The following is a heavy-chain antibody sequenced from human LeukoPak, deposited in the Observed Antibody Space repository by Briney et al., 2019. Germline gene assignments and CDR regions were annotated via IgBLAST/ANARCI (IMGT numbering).Heavy chain of an antibody. Sequence: PGGSLRLSCAASGFTFSSYSMNWVRQAPGKGLEWVSSISSSSSYIYYADSVKGRFTISRDNAKNSLYLQMNSLRAEDTAVYYCARDENGSGGDAFDIWGQGTMVTVSS. D-gene: IGHD3-10*01. CDR3: ARDENGSGGDAFDI. CDR1: GFTFSSYS. J-gene: IGHJ3*02. V-gene: IGHV3-21*01. CDR2: ISSSSSYI.